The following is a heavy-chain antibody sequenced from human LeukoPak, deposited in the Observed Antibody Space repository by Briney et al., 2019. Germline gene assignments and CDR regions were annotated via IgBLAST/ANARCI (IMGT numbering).Heavy chain of an antibody. CDR2: ISSSGSTI. CDR1: GFSFSSPG. V-gene: IGHV3-48*04. J-gene: IGHJ4*02. D-gene: IGHD6-13*01. Sequence: GGSLRLSCTASGFSFSSPGMNWVRQAPGKGLEWVSYISSSGSTIYYADSVKGRFTISRDNAKNSLYLQMNSLRAEDTAVYYCARAAAGRGALWYWGQGTLVTVSS. CDR3: ARAAAGRGALWY.